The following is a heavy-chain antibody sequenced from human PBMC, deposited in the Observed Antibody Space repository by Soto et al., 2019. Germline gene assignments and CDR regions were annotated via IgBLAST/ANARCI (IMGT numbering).Heavy chain of an antibody. CDR3: ASSPLGWGDLSSFFDY. D-gene: IGHD3-16*02. J-gene: IGHJ4*02. CDR1: GYTFTSYA. Sequence: ASVKVSCKASGYTFTSYAMHWVRQAPGQRLEWMGWTNAGNGNTKYSQKFQGRVTITRDTSASTAYMELSSLRSEDTAVYYCASSPLGWGDLSSFFDYGGRETRATVP. V-gene: IGHV1-3*01. CDR2: TNAGNGNT.